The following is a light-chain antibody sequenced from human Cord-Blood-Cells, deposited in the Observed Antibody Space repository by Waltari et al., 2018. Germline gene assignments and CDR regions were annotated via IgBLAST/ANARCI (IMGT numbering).Light chain of an antibody. Sequence: EIVMTQSPATLSVSPGERATLSCRASQSVSSNLAWYQQKPGQAPRLLIYGASTRATGIPARFSGSGSVTEFTLTISSLQSEDFAVYYCQQYNNWPPTFTFGPGTKVDIK. CDR2: GAS. CDR1: QSVSSN. J-gene: IGKJ3*01. V-gene: IGKV3-15*01. CDR3: QQYNNWPPTFT.